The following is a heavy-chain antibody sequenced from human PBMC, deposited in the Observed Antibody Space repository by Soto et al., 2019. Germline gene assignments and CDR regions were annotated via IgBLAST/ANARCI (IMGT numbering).Heavy chain of an antibody. V-gene: IGHV1-18*01. CDR2: ISAYNGNT. J-gene: IGHJ4*02. CDR1: GYTFTSYG. D-gene: IGHD3-22*01. Sequence: ASVKVSCKASGYTFTSYGISWVRQAPGQGLEWMGWISAYNGNTNYAQKLQGRVTMTTDTSTSTAYMELRSLRSDDTAVYYCARDLAPAYYYDSSGATSPFDYWGQGTLVTVSS. CDR3: ARDLAPAYYYDSSGATSPFDY.